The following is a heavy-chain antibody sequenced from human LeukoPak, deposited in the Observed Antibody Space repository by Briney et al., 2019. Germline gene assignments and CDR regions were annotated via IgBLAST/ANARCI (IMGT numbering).Heavy chain of an antibody. Sequence: KSSETLSLTCTVSGGSISSYYWSWIRQPPGKGLEWIGYIYYSGSTYYNPSLKSRVTISVDTSKNQFSLKLSSVTAADTAVYYCARQGYDSSGYYYVGTNWFDPWGQGTLVTVSS. V-gene: IGHV4-59*04. D-gene: IGHD3-22*01. CDR1: GGSISSYY. CDR3: ARQGYDSSGYYYVGTNWFDP. CDR2: IYYSGST. J-gene: IGHJ5*02.